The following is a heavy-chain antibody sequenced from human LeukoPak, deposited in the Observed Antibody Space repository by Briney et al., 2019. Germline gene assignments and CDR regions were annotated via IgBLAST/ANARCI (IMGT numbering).Heavy chain of an antibody. D-gene: IGHD3-3*01. CDR1: GYTFTGYY. Sequence: ASVKVSCKASGYTFTGYYMHWVRQAPGQGLEWMGWINPNSGGTNYAQRFQGRVTMTRDTSISTAYMELSRLRSDDTAVYYCARDYYDFWSGYSRMAPFDYWGQGTLVTVSS. CDR3: ARDYYDFWSGYSRMAPFDY. J-gene: IGHJ4*02. V-gene: IGHV1-2*02. CDR2: INPNSGGT.